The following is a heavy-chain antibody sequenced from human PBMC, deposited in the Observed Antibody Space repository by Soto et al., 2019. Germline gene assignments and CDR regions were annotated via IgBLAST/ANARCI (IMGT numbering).Heavy chain of an antibody. CDR2: IWYDGSNK. D-gene: IGHD3-3*01. Sequence: QVQLVESGGGVVQPGRSLRLSCAASGFTFSSYGMHWVRQAPGKGLEWVAVIWYDGSNKYYADSVKGRFTISRDNSKNTLYLQMNSLRAEDTAVYYCARESYDFWSGSPEGNWYFDLWGRGTLVTVSS. V-gene: IGHV3-33*01. CDR1: GFTFSSYG. CDR3: ARESYDFWSGSPEGNWYFDL. J-gene: IGHJ2*01.